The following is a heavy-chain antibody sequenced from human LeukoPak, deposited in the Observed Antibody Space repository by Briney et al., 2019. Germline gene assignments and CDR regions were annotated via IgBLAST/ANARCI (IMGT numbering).Heavy chain of an antibody. D-gene: IGHD3-10*01. V-gene: IGHV3-23*01. Sequence: SGGSLRLSCAASGFTFSSYAMSWVRQAPGKGLEWVSAISGSGGSTYYADSVKGRFTISRDNAKNSLYLQMNSLRAEDTAVYYCARDHPHPLWFGEFYYYYYYMDVWGKGTTVTISS. CDR1: GFTFSSYA. CDR3: ARDHPHPLWFGEFYYYYYYMDV. J-gene: IGHJ6*03. CDR2: ISGSGGST.